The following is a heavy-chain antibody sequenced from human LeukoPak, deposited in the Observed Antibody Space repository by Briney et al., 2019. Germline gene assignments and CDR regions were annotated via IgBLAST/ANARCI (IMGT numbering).Heavy chain of an antibody. D-gene: IGHD1-26*01. CDR2: IYYSGST. V-gene: IGHV4-59*01. Sequence: SETLSLTCTVSGGSISSYYWSWIRQPPGKGLEWIGYIYYSGSTNYNPSLKSRVTISVDTSKNQFSLKLSSVTAADTAVYYCARLSSPLGSSYYFVYWGQGTLVTVSS. CDR3: ARLSSPLGSSYYFVY. CDR1: GGSISSYY. J-gene: IGHJ4*02.